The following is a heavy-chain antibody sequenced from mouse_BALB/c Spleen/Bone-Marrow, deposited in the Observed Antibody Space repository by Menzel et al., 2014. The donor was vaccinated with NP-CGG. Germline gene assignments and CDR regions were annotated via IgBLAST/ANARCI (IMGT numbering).Heavy chain of an antibody. CDR1: GFNIKDTY. J-gene: IGHJ3*01. V-gene: IGHV14-3*02. CDR3: SSLNLFAY. CDR2: IDAANGNT. Sequence: VQLQQSGAELVKPGASVELSCTASGFNIKDTYMHWVKQRPEQGLEWIGRIDAANGNTKYDPKFQGKATITPNTSSNTTYLHLINLTSEDTSVYYSSSLNLFAYLVQGTLVTVSA.